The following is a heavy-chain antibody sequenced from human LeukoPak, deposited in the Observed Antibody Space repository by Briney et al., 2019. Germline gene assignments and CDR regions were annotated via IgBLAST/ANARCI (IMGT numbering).Heavy chain of an antibody. CDR2: IYTSGST. Sequence: SETLSLTCTVSGGSISSGSYYWSWIRQPAGKGLEWIGRIYTSGSTNYNPSLKSRVTISIDTSKNQFSLKLSSVTAADTAVYYCARDAAPYCDGDCYAFDIWGQGTMVTVSS. D-gene: IGHD2-21*01. V-gene: IGHV4-61*02. CDR1: GGSISSGSYY. J-gene: IGHJ3*02. CDR3: ARDAAPYCDGDCYAFDI.